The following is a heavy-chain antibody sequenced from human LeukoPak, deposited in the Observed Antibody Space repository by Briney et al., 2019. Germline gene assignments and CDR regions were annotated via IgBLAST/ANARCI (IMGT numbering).Heavy chain of an antibody. J-gene: IGHJ4*02. CDR3: ARELMTTVWGYDY. V-gene: IGHV3-48*01. D-gene: IGHD4-11*01. CDR2: ISSSSSTL. Sequence: GGSLRLSCAASGFTFSSYSMNWVRQAPGKGLEWVSYISSSSSTLYYADSVKGRFTISRDNAKNSLYLQMNSLRAEDTAVYYCARELMTTVWGYDYWGQGTLVTVSS. CDR1: GFTFSSYS.